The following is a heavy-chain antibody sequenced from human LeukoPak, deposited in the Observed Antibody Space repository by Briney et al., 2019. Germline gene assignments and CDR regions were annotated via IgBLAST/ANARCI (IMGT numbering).Heavy chain of an antibody. D-gene: IGHD5-12*01. Sequence: SETLSLTCTVSGGSISSYYWSWIRQPPGKGLEWIGYIYYSGSTNYNLSLKSRVTISVDTSKNQFSLKLSSVTAADTAVYYCAGGGYDLDYWGQGTLVTVSS. CDR2: IYYSGST. J-gene: IGHJ4*02. V-gene: IGHV4-59*01. CDR3: AGGGYDLDY. CDR1: GGSISSYY.